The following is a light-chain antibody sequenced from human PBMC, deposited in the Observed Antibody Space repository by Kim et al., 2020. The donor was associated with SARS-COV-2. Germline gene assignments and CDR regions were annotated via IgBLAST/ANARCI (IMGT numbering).Light chain of an antibody. J-gene: IGLJ1*01. CDR1: TSDIGSYDR. V-gene: IGLV2-18*02. Sequence: QSAPTQPPSVSGSPGQSVTISCTGTTSDIGSYDRVSWYQQSPNTAPKLLIYEVNIRPSGVSHRLSGSKSGNTAFLTISGLQAEDEADYYCNSYTTSNTYVFGTATKVTVL. CDR2: EVN. CDR3: NSYTTSNTYV.